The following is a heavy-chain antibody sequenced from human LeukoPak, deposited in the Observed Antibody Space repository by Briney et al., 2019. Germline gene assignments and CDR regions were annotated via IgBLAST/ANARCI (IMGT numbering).Heavy chain of an antibody. D-gene: IGHD3-22*01. V-gene: IGHV3-48*01. CDR1: GXTXNTDX. J-gene: IGHJ4*02. Sequence: PGXXLXLACXAAGXTXNTDXXNWVRQAPGKXREWXSYXSGSSGIIDYADSVRGRFTISRDNAKNSLYLQMNSLRAEDTAVYYCARGSTYYESSGQVPFDYWGQGTLVTVSS. CDR2: XSGSSGII. CDR3: ARGSTYYESSGQVPFDY.